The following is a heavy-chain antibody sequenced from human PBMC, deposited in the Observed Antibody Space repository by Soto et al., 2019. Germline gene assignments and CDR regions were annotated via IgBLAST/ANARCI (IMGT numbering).Heavy chain of an antibody. J-gene: IGHJ4*02. D-gene: IGHD6-13*01. V-gene: IGHV3-30-3*01. CDR3: ARDFRKNSWDPKYYFDY. CDR2: ISYDGSNK. CDR1: GFTFSSYA. Sequence: AGSLRLSCAASGFTFSSYAMHWVRQAPCKVLEWVAVISYDGSNKYYADSVKGRFTISRDNSKNTLYLQMNSLRAEDTAVYYCARDFRKNSWDPKYYFDYWGQGTLVTVSS.